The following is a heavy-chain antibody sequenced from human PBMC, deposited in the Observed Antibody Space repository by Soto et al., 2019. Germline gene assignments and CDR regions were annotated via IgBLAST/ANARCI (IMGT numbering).Heavy chain of an antibody. CDR2: FLFYGSII. J-gene: IGHJ5*02. CDR1: GFIFSNYA. CDR3: AKDASVYYDFWSGYYTGNNWFDP. Sequence: GGSLRLSCAASGFIFSNYAMNWVRQGPGKGLEWVAVFLFYGSIIYYADSVKGRFTISRDNSKNSLYLQMNSLRAEDTAVYYCAKDASVYYDFWSGYYTGNNWFDPWGQGTLVTVSS. D-gene: IGHD3-3*01. V-gene: IGHV3-30*18.